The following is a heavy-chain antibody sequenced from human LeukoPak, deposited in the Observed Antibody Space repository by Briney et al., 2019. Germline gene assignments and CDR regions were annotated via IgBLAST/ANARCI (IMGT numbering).Heavy chain of an antibody. Sequence: GGSLRLSCAASGFTVSSNYMSLVRQAPGKGLEWVSVIYSSGMTYYADSVKGRFTISRDNSKNTLYLHMNSLRAEDTAVYYCARDLYGVSHDYWGQGTLVTVSS. CDR1: GFTVSSNY. D-gene: IGHD4-17*01. CDR3: ARDLYGVSHDY. CDR2: IYSSGMT. V-gene: IGHV3-53*01. J-gene: IGHJ4*02.